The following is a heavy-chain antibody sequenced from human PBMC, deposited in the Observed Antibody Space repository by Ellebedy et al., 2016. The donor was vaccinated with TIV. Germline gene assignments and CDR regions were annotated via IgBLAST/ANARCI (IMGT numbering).Heavy chain of an antibody. CDR1: GYTFTSYG. CDR2: ISAYNGNT. Sequence: ASVKVSCKASGYTFTSYGVNWVRQAPGQGLEGRGWISAYNGNTNYAQKLQGRVTMTTDNSTSTAYMELRSLRSDDTAVYYSARELLGFGESFYGLDVWGQGTTVTVSS. D-gene: IGHD3-10*01. J-gene: IGHJ6*02. V-gene: IGHV1-18*01. CDR3: ARELLGFGESFYGLDV.